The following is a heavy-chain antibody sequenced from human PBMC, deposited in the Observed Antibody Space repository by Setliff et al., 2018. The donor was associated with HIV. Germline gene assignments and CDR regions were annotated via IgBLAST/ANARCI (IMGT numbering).Heavy chain of an antibody. CDR3: ARRDGRSMNAFQI. CDR2: IYPDDSNI. J-gene: IGHJ3*01. Sequence: PGESLKISCKAVGYTFTTYWIGWVSPMPGEGLEWMGIIYPDDSNIRYNPSFQNQVTIPADKSITTAYLEIHNLKASDTATYYCARRDGRSMNAFQIWGPGTMVTVSS. V-gene: IGHV5-51*01. D-gene: IGHD6-13*01. CDR1: GYTFTTYW.